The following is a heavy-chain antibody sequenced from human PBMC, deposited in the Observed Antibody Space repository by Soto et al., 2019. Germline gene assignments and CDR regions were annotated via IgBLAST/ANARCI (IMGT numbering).Heavy chain of an antibody. CDR2: ISAYNGNT. D-gene: IGHD3-22*01. CDR3: ARDLYYYDSSGYCFALDI. Sequence: ASVKVSCKASGYTFTSYGISWVRQAPGQGLEWMGWISAYNGNTNYAQKLQGRVTMTTDTSTSTAYMELRSLRSDDTAVYYCARDLYYYDSSGYCFALDISSQGTIDIVSS. J-gene: IGHJ3*02. V-gene: IGHV1-18*01. CDR1: GYTFTSYG.